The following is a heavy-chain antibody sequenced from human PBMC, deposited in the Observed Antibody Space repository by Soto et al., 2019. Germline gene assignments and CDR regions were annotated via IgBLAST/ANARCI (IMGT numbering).Heavy chain of an antibody. V-gene: IGHV1-2*02. D-gene: IGHD1-1*01. CDR3: AREPATAKPEGVDF. Sequence: ASVKVSCKASGYTFSDYYIHWVRQAPGQGLEWMGWINPNSGGTKYAPKFQGGVSMTRDTSITTAYMELSRLRSGDTAVYYCAREPATAKPEGVDFWGQGTLVTVSS. CDR2: INPNSGGT. J-gene: IGHJ4*02. CDR1: GYTFSDYY.